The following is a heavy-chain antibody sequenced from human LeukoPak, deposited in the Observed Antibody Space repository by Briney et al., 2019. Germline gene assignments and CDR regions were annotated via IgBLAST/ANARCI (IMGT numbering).Heavy chain of an antibody. J-gene: IGHJ3*02. V-gene: IGHV3-48*03. CDR1: GFTFGSYE. CDR3: ARAKRNGFDI. Sequence: GGSLRLSCEASGFTFGSYEMTWVRQAPGKGLEWLSYISTSGSIIVYADSVRGRFTVSRDNAKNSLYLQMNSLRAEDTAVYYCARAKRNGFDIWGQGTMVTVSS. CDR2: ISTSGSII.